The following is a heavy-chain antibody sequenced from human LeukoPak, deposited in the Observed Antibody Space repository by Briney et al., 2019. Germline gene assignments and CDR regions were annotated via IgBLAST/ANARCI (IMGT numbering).Heavy chain of an antibody. V-gene: IGHV1-2*04. D-gene: IGHD6-6*01. CDR3: ARDLRYSSSSENYYYYGMDV. CDR1: GYTFTGYY. J-gene: IGHJ6*02. CDR2: INPNSGGT. Sequence: ASVKVSCKASGYTFTGYYMHWVRQAPGQGLEWMGWINPNSGGTNYAQKFQGWVTMTRDTSISTAYMELSRLRSDDTAVYYCARDLRYSSSSENYYYYGMDVWGQGTTVTVSS.